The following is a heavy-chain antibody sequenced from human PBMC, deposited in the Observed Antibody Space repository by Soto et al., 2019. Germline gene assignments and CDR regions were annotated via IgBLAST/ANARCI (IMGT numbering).Heavy chain of an antibody. J-gene: IGHJ5*01. Sequence: ASVKVSCKASGYTFTRYGISWVRQAPGQGLEWMGWISGYNGDTNYAQKLQGRVTMTIDTSTSTAYMELRSLASDDTAVYYCAVNAALPYFYVGMDPWGQGTLVTVSS. V-gene: IGHV1-18*01. CDR1: GYTFTRYG. CDR3: AVNAALPYFYVGMDP. CDR2: ISGYNGDT. D-gene: IGHD3-16*01.